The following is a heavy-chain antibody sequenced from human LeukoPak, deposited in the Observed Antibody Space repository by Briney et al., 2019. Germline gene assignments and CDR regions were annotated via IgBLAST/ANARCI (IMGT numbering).Heavy chain of an antibody. V-gene: IGHV1-69*04. Sequence: ASVKVSCKASGGTFSSYAISWVRQAPGQGLEWMGRIIPILGIANYAQKFQGRVTITADKSTSTAYMELSSLRSEDTAVYYCARDRSPNYYDSSGYYDDYYGMDVWGQGTTVTASS. CDR3: ARDRSPNYYDSSGYYDDYYGMDV. CDR2: IIPILGIA. D-gene: IGHD3-22*01. CDR1: GGTFSSYA. J-gene: IGHJ6*02.